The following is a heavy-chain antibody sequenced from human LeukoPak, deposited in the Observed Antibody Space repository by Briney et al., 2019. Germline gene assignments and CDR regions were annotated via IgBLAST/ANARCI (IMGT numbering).Heavy chain of an antibody. D-gene: IGHD4-17*01. CDR3: AKLVDGDYYFDY. CDR1: GFTFSNYG. V-gene: IGHV3-48*01. CDR2: ISSSSSTI. Sequence: GSLRLSCTASGFTFSNYGMNWVRQAPGKGLEWVSYISSSSSTIYYADSVKGRFTISRDNAKNSLHLQMNSLRAEDTAVYYCAKLVDGDYYFDYWGQGTLVTVSS. J-gene: IGHJ4*02.